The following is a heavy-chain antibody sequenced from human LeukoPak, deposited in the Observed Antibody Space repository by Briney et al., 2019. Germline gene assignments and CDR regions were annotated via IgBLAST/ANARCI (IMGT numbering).Heavy chain of an antibody. D-gene: IGHD3-22*01. CDR1: GFTFSSYA. Sequence: GGSLRLSCAAYGFTFSSYAMHWVRQAPGKGLEWVSAISGSGGSTYYADSVKGRFTISRDNSKNTLYLQMNSLRAEDTAVYYCAQTRGDSSGYPPVGYWGQGTLVTVSS. V-gene: IGHV3-23*01. CDR3: AQTRGDSSGYPPVGY. J-gene: IGHJ4*02. CDR2: ISGSGGST.